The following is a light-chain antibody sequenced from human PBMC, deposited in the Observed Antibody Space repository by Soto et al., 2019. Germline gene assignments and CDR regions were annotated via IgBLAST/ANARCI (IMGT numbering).Light chain of an antibody. Sequence: DIQMTQSPSTLSASVGDRVTITCRASQDIYTWLAWFQQRPGKVPKLLISQASTLENGVPSRFSGSRSGTEFNLDISSLQPDDFATYFCQQYHTYWWSFGQGSKVEIK. V-gene: IGKV1-5*03. CDR1: QDIYTW. CDR2: QAS. J-gene: IGKJ1*01. CDR3: QQYHTYWWS.